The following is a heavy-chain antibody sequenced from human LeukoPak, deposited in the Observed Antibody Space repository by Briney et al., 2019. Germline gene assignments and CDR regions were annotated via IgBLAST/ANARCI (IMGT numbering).Heavy chain of an antibody. Sequence: PSEPLSLTCTVSGGSISSHYWSWIRQPPGKGLEWIGYIYYSGSTNYNPSLKSRVTISVDTSKNQFSLKLSSVTAADTAVYYCASRATTYYDFWSGPSTDYYYYYMDVWGKGTTVTVSS. J-gene: IGHJ6*03. CDR1: GGSISSHY. V-gene: IGHV4-59*11. CDR2: IYYSGST. CDR3: ASRATTYYDFWSGPSTDYYYYYMDV. D-gene: IGHD3-3*01.